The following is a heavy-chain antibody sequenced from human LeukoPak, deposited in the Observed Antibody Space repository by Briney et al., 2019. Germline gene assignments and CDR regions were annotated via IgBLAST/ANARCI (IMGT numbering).Heavy chain of an antibody. CDR3: ARAPVDVWYFDL. CDR1: GGSISSSSYY. J-gene: IGHJ2*01. Sequence: SETLSLTCTVSGGSISSSSYYWGWIRQPPGKGLEWIGSIYYSGSTYYNPSLKSRVTISADTSKNQFSLKLSSVTAADTAVYYCARAPVDVWYFDLWGRGTLVTVSS. V-gene: IGHV4-39*07. CDR2: IYYSGST.